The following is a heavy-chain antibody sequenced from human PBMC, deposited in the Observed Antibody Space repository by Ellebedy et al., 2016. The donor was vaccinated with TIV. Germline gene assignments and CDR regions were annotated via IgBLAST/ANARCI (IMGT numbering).Heavy chain of an antibody. D-gene: IGHD2-15*01. Sequence: SETLSLTCTVSGGSISRYYWSWIRQPPGKGLEWIGYIYYSGSTNYNPSLKSRVTISVDTSKNQFSLKLSSVTAADTAVYYCARVPYCSGGSCYSGGLWFDPWGQGTLVTVSS. CDR1: GGSISRYY. CDR3: ARVPYCSGGSCYSGGLWFDP. V-gene: IGHV4-59*01. CDR2: IYYSGST. J-gene: IGHJ5*02.